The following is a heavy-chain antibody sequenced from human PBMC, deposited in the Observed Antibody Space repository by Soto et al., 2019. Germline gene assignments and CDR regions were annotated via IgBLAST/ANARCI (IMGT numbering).Heavy chain of an antibody. CDR3: ARDWETDVYYFDY. Sequence: SETLSLTCAVYGGSFSGYYWSWIRKPPGKGLEWIGEINHSGSTNYNPSLKSRVTISVDTSKNQFSLKLSSVTAADTAVYYCARDWETDVYYFDYWGQGTLVTVSS. CDR1: GGSFSGYY. CDR2: INHSGST. V-gene: IGHV4-34*01. D-gene: IGHD1-26*01. J-gene: IGHJ4*02.